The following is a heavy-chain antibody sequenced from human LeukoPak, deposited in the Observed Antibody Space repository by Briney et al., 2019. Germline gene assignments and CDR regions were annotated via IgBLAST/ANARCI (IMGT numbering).Heavy chain of an antibody. Sequence: SETLSLTCTVSGGSISSYYWSWIRQPPGKGLEWIGYIYYSGSTDYNPSLKSRVTISVDTSKNEFSLKLSSVTAADTAVYYCARDLSGNYDSSGYQFYYYHGMDVWGQGTTVTVSS. CDR2: IYYSGST. CDR3: ARDLSGNYDSSGYQFYYYHGMDV. V-gene: IGHV4-59*01. CDR1: GGSISSYY. J-gene: IGHJ6*02. D-gene: IGHD3-22*01.